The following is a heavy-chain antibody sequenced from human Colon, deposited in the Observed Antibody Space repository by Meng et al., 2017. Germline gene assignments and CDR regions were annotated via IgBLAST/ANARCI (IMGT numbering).Heavy chain of an antibody. D-gene: IGHD3-10*01. CDR1: GASIRGGGYY. Sequence: VKRQGSGPGLVKPSETLSLTCSVSGASIRGGGYYWSWIRQVPGKGLDLIGYIYYSENTYYKPSLQSRAIISVDTSKNEFSLRLSSVSAADTAVYYCARRYGSGTYPFDFWGQGILVTVSS. CDR2: IYYSENT. CDR3: ARRYGSGTYPFDF. J-gene: IGHJ4*02. V-gene: IGHV4-31*03.